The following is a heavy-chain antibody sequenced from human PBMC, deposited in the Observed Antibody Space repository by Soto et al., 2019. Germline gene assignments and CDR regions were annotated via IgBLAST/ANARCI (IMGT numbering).Heavy chain of an antibody. CDR2: IWYDGSNK. CDR1: GFTFSSYG. J-gene: IGHJ3*02. CDR3: ASAPYVEGRAFGI. D-gene: IGHD3-10*02. Sequence: QVQLVESGGGVVQPGRSLRLSCAASGFTFSSYGMHWVRQAPGKGLEWVAVIWYDGSNKYYADSVKGRFTISRDNSKNTLYLQMNSLRAEDTAVYYCASAPYVEGRAFGIWGQGTMVTVSS. V-gene: IGHV3-33*01.